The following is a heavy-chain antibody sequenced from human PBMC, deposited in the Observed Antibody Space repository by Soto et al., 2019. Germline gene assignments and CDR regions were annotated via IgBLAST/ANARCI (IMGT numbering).Heavy chain of an antibody. CDR1: GGSISSGGYS. CDR2: IFYSGST. D-gene: IGHD3-3*01. V-gene: IGHV4-61*08. CDR3: ARTYYDFWSGYWRWFDP. J-gene: IGHJ5*02. Sequence: PSETLSLTCAVSGGSISSGGYSWSWIRQPPGKGLEWIGCIFYSGSTNYNPSLKSRVTISVNTSKNQFSLKLSSVTAADTAVYYCARTYYDFWSGYWRWFDPWGQGTLVTVSS.